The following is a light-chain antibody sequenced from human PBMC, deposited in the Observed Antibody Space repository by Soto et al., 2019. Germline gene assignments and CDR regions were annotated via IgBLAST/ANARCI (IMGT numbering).Light chain of an antibody. CDR3: TSYTTSSTYV. CDR1: SSDVGSYNY. Sequence: QSALAQPASVSGSPVQSITIFCTGTSSDVGSYNYVSWYQQHPGRDPKLMIYDVTNRPSGVSNRFSGSKSGSTASLTISGLQAVDEADYFFTSYTTSSTYVFGTGTKLTVL. V-gene: IGLV2-14*03. J-gene: IGLJ1*01. CDR2: DVT.